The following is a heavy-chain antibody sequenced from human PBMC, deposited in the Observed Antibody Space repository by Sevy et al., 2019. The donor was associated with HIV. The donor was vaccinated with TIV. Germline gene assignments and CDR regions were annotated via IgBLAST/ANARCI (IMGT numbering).Heavy chain of an antibody. Sequence: GGSLRLSCAVSGLTFRNLWMSWVRQAPGKGLEWVANIKQDGSDKYYVDSVRGRFTISRDNAKNSLFLQVNSLRADDTAVYYCARSYFGSGTSYGMDVWGRWTTVTVSS. J-gene: IGHJ6*02. CDR2: IKQDGSDK. V-gene: IGHV3-7*01. CDR1: GLTFRNLW. CDR3: ARSYFGSGTSYGMDV. D-gene: IGHD3-10*01.